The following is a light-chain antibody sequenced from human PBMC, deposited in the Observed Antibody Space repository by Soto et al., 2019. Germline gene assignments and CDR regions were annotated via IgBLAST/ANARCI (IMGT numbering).Light chain of an antibody. J-gene: IGKJ1*01. Sequence: IQMTQSPSTLSASLGDTVTVTCRASQSVSGWLDWYQQKPGEAPKLLIYDASALPRGVPSRFRGSGSGTKFTLTIASLPPDDFATYYCQQYETFSGTFGPGTKVDIK. CDR3: QQYETFSGT. V-gene: IGKV1-5*01. CDR2: DAS. CDR1: QSVSGW.